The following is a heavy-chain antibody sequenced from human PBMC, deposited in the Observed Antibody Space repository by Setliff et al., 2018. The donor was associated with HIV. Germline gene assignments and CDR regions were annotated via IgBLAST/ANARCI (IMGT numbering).Heavy chain of an antibody. D-gene: IGHD2-2*01. J-gene: IGHJ4*02. Sequence: PGGSLRLSCAASGLTVSSNYMSWVRQAPGKGLEWVSVIYSGGSTYYADSVKGRFTISRDNSKDTLYLQMNSLRAEDTAVYYCARVSPIVVLPAARGEYYFDYWGQGSLVTVSS. V-gene: IGHV3-53*01. CDR2: IYSGGST. CDR1: GLTVSSNY. CDR3: ARVSPIVVLPAARGEYYFDY.